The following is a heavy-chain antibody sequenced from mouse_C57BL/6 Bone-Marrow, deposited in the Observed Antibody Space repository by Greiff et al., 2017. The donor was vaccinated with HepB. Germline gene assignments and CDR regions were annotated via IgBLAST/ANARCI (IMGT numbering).Heavy chain of an antibody. Sequence: VKLQESGAELARPGASVKMSCKASGYTFTSYTMHWVKQRPGQGLEWIGYINPSSGYTKYNQKFKDKATLTADKSSSTAYMKLSSLTSEDSAVYYCASLLVDGWYFDVWGTGTTVTVSS. V-gene: IGHV1-4*01. J-gene: IGHJ1*03. CDR3: ASLLVDGWYFDV. CDR1: GYTFTSYT. D-gene: IGHD2-10*02. CDR2: INPSSGYT.